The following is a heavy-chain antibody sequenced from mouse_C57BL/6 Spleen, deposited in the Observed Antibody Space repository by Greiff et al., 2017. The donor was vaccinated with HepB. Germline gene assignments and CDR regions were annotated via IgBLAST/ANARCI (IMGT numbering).Heavy chain of an antibody. D-gene: IGHD2-10*02. CDR3: ARGGSYGNYFDY. V-gene: IGHV1-69*01. J-gene: IGHJ2*01. CDR2: IDPSDSYT. CDR1: GYTFTSYW. Sequence: VQLQQPGAELVMPGASVKLSCKASGYTFTSYWMHWVKQRPGQGLEWIGEIDPSDSYTNYNQKFKGKSTLTVDKSSSTAYMQLSSLTSEDSAVYYCARGGSYGNYFDYWGQGTTLTVSS.